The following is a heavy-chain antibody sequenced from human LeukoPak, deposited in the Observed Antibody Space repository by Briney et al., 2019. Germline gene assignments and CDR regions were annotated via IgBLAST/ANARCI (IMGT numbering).Heavy chain of an antibody. J-gene: IGHJ6*02. CDR3: ARDCIAAAGSLAYYYYGMDV. CDR2: INPSGGST. V-gene: IGHV1-46*01. CDR1: GGTFSGYA. Sequence: ASVKVSCKASGGTFSGYAISWVRQAPGQGLEWMGIINPSGGSTSYAQKFQGRVTMTRDTSTSTVYMELSSLRSEDTAVYYCARDCIAAAGSLAYYYYGMDVWGQGTTVTVSS. D-gene: IGHD6-13*01.